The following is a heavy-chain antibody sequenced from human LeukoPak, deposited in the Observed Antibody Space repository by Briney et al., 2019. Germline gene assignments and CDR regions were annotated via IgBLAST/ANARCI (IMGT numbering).Heavy chain of an antibody. V-gene: IGHV4-59*08. CDR1: GGSISSYY. D-gene: IGHD3-10*01. CDR3: ARGSLGSGTDY. CDR2: IYYSGST. Sequence: SETLSLTCTVSGGSISSYYWSWIRQPPGKGLEWIGYIYYSGSTNYNPSLKSRVTISVDTSKNQFSLKLSSVTAADTAVYYCARGSLGSGTDYWGQGTLVTVSS. J-gene: IGHJ4*02.